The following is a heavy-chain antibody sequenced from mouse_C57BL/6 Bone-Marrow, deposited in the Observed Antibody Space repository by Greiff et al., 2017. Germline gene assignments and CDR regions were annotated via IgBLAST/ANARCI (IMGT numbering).Heavy chain of an antibody. CDR3: ARDSYYGNYGTLNDV. Sequence: QVQLQQPGAELVKPGASVKMSCKASGYTFTSYWIPWVKQRPGQGLEWIGDIYPGGGSTTYNEKFKSKATLTVDTSSSTAYMQLSSLTSEDSAVYYGARDSYYGNYGTLNDVWGTGTTVTVSS. D-gene: IGHD2-10*01. CDR2: IYPGGGST. CDR1: GYTFTSYW. V-gene: IGHV1-55*01. J-gene: IGHJ1*03.